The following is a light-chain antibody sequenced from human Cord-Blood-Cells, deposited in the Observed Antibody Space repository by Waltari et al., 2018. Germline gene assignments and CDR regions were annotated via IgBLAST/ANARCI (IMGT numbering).Light chain of an antibody. CDR1: SSDVGGYNY. J-gene: IGLJ2*01. CDR3: SSYAGSNNLV. CDR2: EVS. Sequence: QSALTQSPSASGSPGQSVTISCTGTSSDVGGYNYVSWYQQHPGTAPKLMIYEVSKRPSGVPDRFSGSTSGNTASLTVSGLKAEDEADYYCSSYAGSNNLVFGGGTKLTVL. V-gene: IGLV2-8*01.